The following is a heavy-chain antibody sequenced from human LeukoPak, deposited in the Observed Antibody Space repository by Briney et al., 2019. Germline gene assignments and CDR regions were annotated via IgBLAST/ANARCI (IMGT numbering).Heavy chain of an antibody. CDR2: IYTSGST. J-gene: IGHJ4*02. V-gene: IGHV4-61*02. CDR1: GGSISSGSYY. CDR3: ATLRGYSSSWSPFDY. D-gene: IGHD6-13*01. Sequence: SETLSLTCTVSGGSISSGSYYWSWIRQPAGKGLEWIGRIYTSGSTNYRPSLKSRVTISVDTSKNQFSLKLSSVTAADTAVYYCATLRGYSSSWSPFDYWGQGTLVTVSS.